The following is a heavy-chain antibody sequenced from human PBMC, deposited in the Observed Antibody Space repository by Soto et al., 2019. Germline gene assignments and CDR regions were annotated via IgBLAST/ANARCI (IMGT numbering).Heavy chain of an antibody. CDR3: ATGLEYSSSSFDN. Sequence: QVQLVQSGAEVKKPGASGKISCKASGYTFTSYDINWLRQAPGQGPEWMGWMNPNVGHTGYAEKFQGRITMTRDTSITTAYMELRSLTSDDTAVYYCATGLEYSSSSFDNWGQGTLVTVSS. J-gene: IGHJ4*02. CDR2: MNPNVGHT. D-gene: IGHD6-6*01. V-gene: IGHV1-8*01. CDR1: GYTFTSYD.